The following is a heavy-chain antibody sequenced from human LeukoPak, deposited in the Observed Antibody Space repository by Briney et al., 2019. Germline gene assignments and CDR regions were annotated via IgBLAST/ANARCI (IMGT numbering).Heavy chain of an antibody. D-gene: IGHD5-24*01. V-gene: IGHV4-59*01. Sequence: SQTLSLTCTVSGGSISSYYWSWIRQPPGKGLEWIGYIYYSGSTNYNPSLKSRVTISVDTSKNQFSLKLSSVTAADTAVYYCARARDGYNTDWGQGTLVTVSS. CDR2: IYYSGST. CDR3: ARARDGYNTD. J-gene: IGHJ4*02. CDR1: GGSISSYY.